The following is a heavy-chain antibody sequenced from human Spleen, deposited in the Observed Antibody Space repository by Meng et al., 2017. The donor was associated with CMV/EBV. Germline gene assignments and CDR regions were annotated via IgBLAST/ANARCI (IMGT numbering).Heavy chain of an antibody. CDR2: IKQDGSEK. Sequence: GESLKISCAASGFTFSSYAMSWVRQAPGKGLEWVANIKQDGSEKYYVDSVKGRFTISRDNAKNSLYLQMNSLRAEDTAVYYCAGGGRYPYYDFWSGYFPLDVWGQGTTVTVSS. J-gene: IGHJ6*02. CDR1: GFTFSSYA. D-gene: IGHD3-3*01. CDR3: AGGGRYPYYDFWSGYFPLDV. V-gene: IGHV3-7*01.